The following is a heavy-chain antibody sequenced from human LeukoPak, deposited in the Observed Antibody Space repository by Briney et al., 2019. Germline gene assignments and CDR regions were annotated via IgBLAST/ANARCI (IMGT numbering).Heavy chain of an antibody. V-gene: IGHV4-34*01. J-gene: IGHJ6*03. CDR3: ARGPTIRFLESLGYYYMDV. D-gene: IGHD3-3*01. Sequence: PSETLSLTCAVYGGSFSDNFWTWIRQPPGKGMEWIGETNHSGSTNYNPSLKSRVTISLGTSNNQFSLKLNSVTAADTAVYYCARGPTIRFLESLGYYYMDVWGKGTTVTVSS. CDR2: TNHSGST. CDR1: GGSFSDNF.